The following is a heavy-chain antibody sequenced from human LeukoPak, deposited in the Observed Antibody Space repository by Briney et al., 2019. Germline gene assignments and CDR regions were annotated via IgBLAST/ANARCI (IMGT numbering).Heavy chain of an antibody. D-gene: IGHD3-10*01. CDR1: GVSISSYY. V-gene: IGHV4-59*01. J-gene: IGHJ6*03. CDR3: ARVEEGYGSGRRENYYYYYMDV. Sequence: SETLSLTCSVSGVSISSYYWSWIRQPPGKGLEWIGYIYYSGSTNYNPSLKSRVTISVDTSKNQFSLKLSSVTAADTAVYYCARVEEGYGSGRRENYYYYYMDVWGKGTTVTISS. CDR2: IYYSGST.